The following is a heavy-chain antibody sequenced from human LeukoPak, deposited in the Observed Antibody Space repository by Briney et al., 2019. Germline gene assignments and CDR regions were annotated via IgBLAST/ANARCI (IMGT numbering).Heavy chain of an antibody. D-gene: IGHD2-21*02. CDR2: IVVGSCNT. CDR3: AADLMTRPDTHYYYYGMDV. V-gene: IGHV1-58*01. J-gene: IGHJ6*02. CDR1: VFTFTSSA. Sequence: ASVKVSCKASVFTFTSSAVQWVRQARGQRLEWIGLIVVGSCNTNYAQKFQERVTITRDMSTSTAYMELSSLRSEDTAVYYCAADLMTRPDTHYYYYGMDVWGQGTTVTVSS.